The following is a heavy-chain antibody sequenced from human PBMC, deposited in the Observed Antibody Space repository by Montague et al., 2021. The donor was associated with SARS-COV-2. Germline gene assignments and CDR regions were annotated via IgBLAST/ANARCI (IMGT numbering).Heavy chain of an antibody. CDR2: INWNGGAT. CDR3: ARGNGVTIFGVAAYGMDV. CDR1: GFKFDDYG. D-gene: IGHD3-3*01. Sequence: SLRLSCAASGFKFDDYGMNWVRQPPGKGLEWVSGINWNGGATGYADSMEGRFTISRDNAKNSLYLQMNTLRVDDTALYYCARGNGVTIFGVAAYGMDVWGQGTTVTVSS. J-gene: IGHJ6*02. V-gene: IGHV3-20*04.